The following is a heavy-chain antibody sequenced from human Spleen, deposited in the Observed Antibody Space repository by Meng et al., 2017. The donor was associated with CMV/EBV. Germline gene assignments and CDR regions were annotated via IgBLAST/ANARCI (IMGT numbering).Heavy chain of an antibody. CDR2: IYYTGRT. V-gene: IGHV4-59*12. CDR1: GGSISGYY. Sequence: SETLSLTCTVSGGSISGYYWSWIRQSPGKGLEWIGYIYYTGRTNYNPSLKSRVTISVDTSKNQFSLKLSSVTAADTAVYYCAREAHYYGSGSYSVLMDVWGQGTTVTVSS. J-gene: IGHJ6*02. D-gene: IGHD3-10*01. CDR3: AREAHYYGSGSYSVLMDV.